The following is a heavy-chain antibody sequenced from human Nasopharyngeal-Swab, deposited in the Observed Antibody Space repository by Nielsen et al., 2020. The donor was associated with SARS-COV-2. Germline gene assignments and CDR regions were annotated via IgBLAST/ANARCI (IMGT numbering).Heavy chain of an antibody. J-gene: IGHJ6*02. D-gene: IGHD2-2*01. CDR2: IHYRGST. Sequence: SETLSLTCTVSGGSISSSSYYWSWIRQPPGKGLEWIGYIHYRGSTNYNPSLKSRVTISVDTSKNQFSLKLSSVTAADTAVYYCARHRVCSSTSCYFDYYYGMDVWGQGTTVTVSS. V-gene: IGHV4-61*05. CDR1: GGSISSSSYY. CDR3: ARHRVCSSTSCYFDYYYGMDV.